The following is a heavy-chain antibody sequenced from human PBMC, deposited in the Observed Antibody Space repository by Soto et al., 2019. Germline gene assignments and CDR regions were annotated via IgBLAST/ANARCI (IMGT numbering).Heavy chain of an antibody. J-gene: IGHJ6*02. D-gene: IGHD3-3*01. V-gene: IGHV4-34*01. CDR3: ARDSLVSYDFWSPSNYYYYGMDV. CDR1: GGPFSGYY. Sequence: KPSETLSLTCAVYGGPFSGYYWSWIRQPPGKGLEWIGEINHSGSTNYNPSLKSRVTISVDTSKNQFSLKLSSVTAADTAVYYCARDSLVSYDFWSPSNYYYYGMDVWGQGTTVTVSS. CDR2: INHSGST.